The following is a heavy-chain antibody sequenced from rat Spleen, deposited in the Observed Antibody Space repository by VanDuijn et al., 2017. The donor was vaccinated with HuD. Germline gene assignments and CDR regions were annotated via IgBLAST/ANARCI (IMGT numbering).Heavy chain of an antibody. J-gene: IGHJ2*01. V-gene: IGHV5-25*01. CDR3: AKDRDYGPDY. CDR2: ITNSGGST. D-gene: IGHD1-11*01. Sequence: EVQLVESGGGLVQPGRSMKLSCAASGFTFSDYYMAWVRQAPKKGLEWVASITNSGGSTYYRDSVKGRFTVSRDNAENTVYLQMNSLRSEDTATYYCAKDRDYGPDYWGQGVMVTVSS. CDR1: GFTFSDYY.